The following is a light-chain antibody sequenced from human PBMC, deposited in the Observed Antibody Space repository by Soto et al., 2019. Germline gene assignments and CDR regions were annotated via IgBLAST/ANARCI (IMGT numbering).Light chain of an antibody. CDR2: AAS. V-gene: IGKV1-6*01. CDR1: QGIRND. Sequence: AIPVTLAPAFLSGSLLNLSAITFRASQGIRNDLGWYQQKPGKAPKLLIYAASSLQSGVPSRFSGSGSGTDFTLTISSLQPEDFATYYCLQDYISPRTFAQGTKVEIK. CDR3: LQDYISPRT. J-gene: IGKJ1*01.